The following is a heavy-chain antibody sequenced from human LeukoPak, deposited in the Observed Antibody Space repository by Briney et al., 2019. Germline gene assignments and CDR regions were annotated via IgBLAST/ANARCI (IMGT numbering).Heavy chain of an antibody. Sequence: GGSLRLSCAASGFRFSNYGMHWVRQAPGKGLGWVALIWYDGSNKYYADSVKGRFTISRDNSKNTLYLQMNSLRAEDTAVYYCGTVRGPDSSRWYSDYWGQGTLVTVSS. CDR3: GTVRGPDSSRWYSDY. CDR2: IWYDGSNK. V-gene: IGHV3-33*01. D-gene: IGHD6-13*01. CDR1: GFRFSNYG. J-gene: IGHJ4*02.